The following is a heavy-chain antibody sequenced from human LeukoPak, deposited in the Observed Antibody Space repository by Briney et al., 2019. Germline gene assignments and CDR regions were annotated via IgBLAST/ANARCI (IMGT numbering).Heavy chain of an antibody. CDR1: GGSISSYY. V-gene: IGHV4-59*01. CDR3: ARGGRVLRFSEWPD. Sequence: PSETLSLTCTVSGGSISSYYWSWIRQPPGKGLEWIGYIYYSGSTNYNPSLKSRVTISVDTSKNQFSLKLSSVTAADTAVYYCARGGRVLRFSEWPDWGQGTLVTVSS. D-gene: IGHD3-3*01. CDR2: IYYSGST. J-gene: IGHJ4*02.